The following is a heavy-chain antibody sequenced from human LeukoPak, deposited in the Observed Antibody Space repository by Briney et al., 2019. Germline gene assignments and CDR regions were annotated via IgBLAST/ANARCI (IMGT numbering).Heavy chain of an antibody. J-gene: IGHJ3*02. CDR1: GYTFTSYG. CDR2: ISAYNGNT. Sequence: ASVKVSCKASGYTFTSYGISWVRQAPGQGLEWMGWISAYNGNTNYAQKLQGRVTMTTDTSTSTAYMELRSLRSDDTAVYYCASYHTNYYDSSGFGAFDIWGQGTMVTVSS. V-gene: IGHV1-18*01. D-gene: IGHD3-22*01. CDR3: ASYHTNYYDSSGFGAFDI.